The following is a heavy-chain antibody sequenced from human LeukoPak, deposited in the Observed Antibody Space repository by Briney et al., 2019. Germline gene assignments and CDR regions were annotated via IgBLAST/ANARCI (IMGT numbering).Heavy chain of an antibody. J-gene: IGHJ4*02. V-gene: IGHV3-43*02. D-gene: IGHD1-26*01. CDR1: GFTFDDYA. CDR2: ISGDGGST. CDR3: AKRGSSGSSTTYYFDC. Sequence: GGSLRLSCAASGFTFDDYAMHWVRQAPGKGLEWVSLISGDGGSTYYADSVKGRFTISRDNSKNSLYMQMNSLRTEDTALYYCAKRGSSGSSTTYYFDCWGQGTLVTVSS.